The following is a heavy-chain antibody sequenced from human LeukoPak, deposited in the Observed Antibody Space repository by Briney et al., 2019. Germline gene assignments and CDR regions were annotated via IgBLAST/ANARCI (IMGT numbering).Heavy chain of an antibody. CDR1: GGSFSGYY. CDR3: ASLPDYYDSSGLIRKGSAP. V-gene: IGHV4-34*01. Sequence: SETLSLTCAVYGGSFSGYYWSWIRQPPGKGLEWVGEINHSGSTNYNPSLKSRVTISVDTSKNQFSLKLSSVTAADTAVYYCASLPDYYDSSGLIRKGSAPGGKEPLVTASS. D-gene: IGHD3-22*01. J-gene: IGHJ5*02. CDR2: INHSGST.